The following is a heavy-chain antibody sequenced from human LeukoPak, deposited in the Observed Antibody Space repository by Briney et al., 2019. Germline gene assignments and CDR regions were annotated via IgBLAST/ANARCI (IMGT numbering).Heavy chain of an antibody. CDR1: GFTFSSYW. Sequence: PGGSLRLSCAASGFTFSSYWMSWVRQAPGKGLEWVANIKQDGSEKYYVDSAKGRFTTSRDNAKNSLYLQMNSLRAEDTAVYYCARGYYDASFDIWGQGTMVTVSS. CDR2: IKQDGSEK. CDR3: ARGYYDASFDI. V-gene: IGHV3-7*03. D-gene: IGHD3-16*01. J-gene: IGHJ3*02.